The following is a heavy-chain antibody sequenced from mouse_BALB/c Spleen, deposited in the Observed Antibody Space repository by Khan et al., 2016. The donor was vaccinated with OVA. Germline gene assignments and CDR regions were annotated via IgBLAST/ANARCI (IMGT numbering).Heavy chain of an antibody. CDR2: ISSGGTYT. CDR3: TVYITTTTEDYCAVDY. Sequence: EVELVESGGDLVNPGGSLKLSCAASGFIFSSYGMSWVRQTPDKRLEWVATISSGGTYTYYPDSVKGRFTISRDNAKTTLSLLRSSLKSKNAARDYCTVYITTTTEDYCAVDYWGQGTSVTVSS. J-gene: IGHJ4*01. V-gene: IGHV5-6*01. D-gene: IGHD1-2*01. CDR1: GFIFSSYG.